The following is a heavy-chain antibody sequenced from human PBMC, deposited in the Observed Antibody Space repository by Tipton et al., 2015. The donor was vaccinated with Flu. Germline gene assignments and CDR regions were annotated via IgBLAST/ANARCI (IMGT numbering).Heavy chain of an antibody. V-gene: IGHV5-51*03. CDR1: GSTFTNSW. D-gene: IGHD6-19*01. J-gene: IGHJ2*01. Sequence: QLVQSGAEVKKPGESLKISCKGSGSTFTNSWIGWVRQMPGNGLAWMGLIYPGDSDTRYSPSFQGQVTISADKSISTAYLQWNSLNASNTAMYYCARGQWLKWFDLWCRGTLVTVSS. CDR2: IYPGDSDT. CDR3: ARGQWLKWFDL.